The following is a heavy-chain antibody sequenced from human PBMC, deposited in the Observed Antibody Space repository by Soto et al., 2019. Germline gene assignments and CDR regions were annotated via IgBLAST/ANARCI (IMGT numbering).Heavy chain of an antibody. D-gene: IGHD3-22*01. J-gene: IGHJ6*02. CDR1: GFTFSSYW. CDR2: IKQDGSEK. CDR3: ARDRLFREDYYYYGMDV. V-gene: IGHV3-7*05. Sequence: GGSLRLSCAASGFTFSSYWMSWVRQAPGKGLEWVANIKQDGSEKYYVDSVKGRFTISRDNAKNSLYLQMNSLRAEDTAVYYCARDRLFREDYYYYGMDVWGQWTTVTVSS.